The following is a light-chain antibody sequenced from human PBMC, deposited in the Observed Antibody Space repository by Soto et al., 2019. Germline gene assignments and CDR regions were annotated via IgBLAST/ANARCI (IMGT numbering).Light chain of an antibody. J-gene: IGKJ1*01. CDR3: QQYGSSPPT. Sequence: DIVLTQSPGTLSLSPGERTTLSCMASQSISRYLAWYQQKPGQGPRLLIYGASSRATGTPDRFSGSGSGTDFTLTINRLEPEDFALYYCQQYGSSPPTFGQGTKVDIK. V-gene: IGKV3-20*01. CDR1: QSISRY. CDR2: GAS.